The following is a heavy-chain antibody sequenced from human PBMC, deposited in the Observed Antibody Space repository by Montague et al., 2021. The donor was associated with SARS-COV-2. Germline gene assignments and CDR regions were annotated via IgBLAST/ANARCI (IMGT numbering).Heavy chain of an antibody. J-gene: IGHJ6*02. CDR3: ARRIDYYGIDV. V-gene: IGHV4-61*02. CDR2: IDTSGNT. CDR1: GGSISSGSHD. Sequence: TLSLTCTVSGGSISSGSHDWSWIRQPAGKGLEWIGRIDTSGNTKYISSLKGRVTISVDTSKNQFSLKLSSVTAADTAVYYCARRIDYYGIDVWGQGTTVTVSS. D-gene: IGHD1-26*01.